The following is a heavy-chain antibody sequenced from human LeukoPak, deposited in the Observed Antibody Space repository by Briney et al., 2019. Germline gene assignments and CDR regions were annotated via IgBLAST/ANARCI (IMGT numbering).Heavy chain of an antibody. V-gene: IGHV3-7*01. Sequence: GGSLRLSCVAFGFSFSKSWMSWVRQAPGKGLEWVADIKEDGSAKHYVDSVKGRFTISRDNAKNSVFLQMDSLRAEDTAVYYCATYTNWVAGDVWGQGTTVSVSS. D-gene: IGHD7-27*01. CDR1: GFSFSKSW. CDR3: ATYTNWVAGDV. CDR2: IKEDGSAK. J-gene: IGHJ6*02.